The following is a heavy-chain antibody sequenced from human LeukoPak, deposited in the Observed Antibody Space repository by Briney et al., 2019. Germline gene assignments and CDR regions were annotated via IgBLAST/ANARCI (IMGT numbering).Heavy chain of an antibody. CDR2: IQYDGNNK. J-gene: IGHJ4*02. CDR3: AKRATYYGDYDY. D-gene: IGHD4-17*01. Sequence: QPGGSLRLSCIASGFTFSRSGMHWVRQAPGKGLEWVTFIQYDGNNKYYADSVKGRFTISRDNSKNTLYLQMNSLRTEDTAVYYRAKRATYYGDYDYWGQGTLVTVSS. CDR1: GFTFSRSG. V-gene: IGHV3-30*02.